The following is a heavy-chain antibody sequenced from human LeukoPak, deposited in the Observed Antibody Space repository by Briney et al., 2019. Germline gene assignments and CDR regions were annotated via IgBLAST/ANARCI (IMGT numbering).Heavy chain of an antibody. J-gene: IGHJ1*01. V-gene: IGHV3-23*01. D-gene: IGHD3-22*01. CDR2: ISGSGGST. CDR1: GFTFSSYA. Sequence: GGSLRLSCAASGFTFSSYAMSWVRQAPGKGLEWVSAISGSGGSTYYADSVKGRFTISRDTSKNTLYLQMNSLRAEDTAVYYCAKDLSSGYYSMTEYFQHWGQGTLVTVSS. CDR3: AKDLSSGYYSMTEYFQH.